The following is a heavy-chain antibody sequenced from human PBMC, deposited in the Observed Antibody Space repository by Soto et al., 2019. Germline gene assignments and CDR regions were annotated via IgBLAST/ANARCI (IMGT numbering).Heavy chain of an antibody. CDR1: GFTFSSYS. Sequence: GGSLRLSCAASGFTFSSYSMNWVRQAPGKGLEWVSSISSNSSYIYYADSVKGRFTISRDNAKNSLYLQMNSLRAEDTAVYYCARRWPEPIRNPFDYWGQGTLVTVSS. CDR3: ARRWPEPIRNPFDY. D-gene: IGHD1-1*01. J-gene: IGHJ4*02. CDR2: ISSNSSYI. V-gene: IGHV3-21*01.